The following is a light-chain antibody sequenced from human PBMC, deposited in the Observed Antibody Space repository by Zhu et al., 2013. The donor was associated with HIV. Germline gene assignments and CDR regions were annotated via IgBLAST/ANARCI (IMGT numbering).Light chain of an antibody. CDR2: GAS. V-gene: IGKV3D-15*01. CDR1: QSFNTN. CDR3: LQYNNWPPIT. Sequence: EIVMTQSPATLSVSPGERVTLSCRASQSFNTNLAWYQQKPGQPPRLLIYGASTRATGFPARFSGSGSGTEFTLTISSLQSEDVAVYFCLQYNNWPPITFGQGTRLE. J-gene: IGKJ5*01.